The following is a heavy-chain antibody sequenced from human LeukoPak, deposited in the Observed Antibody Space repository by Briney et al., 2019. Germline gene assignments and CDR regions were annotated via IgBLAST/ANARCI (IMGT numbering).Heavy chain of an antibody. CDR2: INHSGGT. J-gene: IGHJ4*02. V-gene: IGHV4-34*01. CDR1: GGSFSGYY. D-gene: IGHD3-22*01. Sequence: SETLSLTCAVYGGSFSGYYWSWIRQPPGKGLEWIGEINHSGGTNYNPSLKSRVTISVDTSKNQFSLKLSSVTAADTAVYYCARLPYYYDSSGYYYFSFGYWGQGTLVTVSS. CDR3: ARLPYYYDSSGYYYFSFGY.